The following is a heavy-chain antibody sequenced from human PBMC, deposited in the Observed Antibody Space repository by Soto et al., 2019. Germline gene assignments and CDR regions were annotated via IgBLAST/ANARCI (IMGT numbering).Heavy chain of an antibody. D-gene: IGHD2-15*01. J-gene: IGHJ3*02. V-gene: IGHV1-2*02. Sequence: ASVKVSCKTSGYTFTDYYTHWVRQAPGQGLEWMGWMNPKSGGAYFAQKFQGRVTLTRDTSIGTAYIEVNSLTSDDTAVYFCTRENIENIDGIYDAFDIWGQGTTVSVSS. CDR3: TRENIENIDGIYDAFDI. CDR1: GYTFTDYY. CDR2: MNPKSGGA.